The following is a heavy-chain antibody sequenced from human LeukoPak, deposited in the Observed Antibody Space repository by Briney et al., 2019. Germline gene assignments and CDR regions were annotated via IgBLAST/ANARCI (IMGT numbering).Heavy chain of an antibody. CDR3: ARVSRITIFGVVIQENYYYMDV. D-gene: IGHD3-3*01. CDR2: ISAYNGNT. Sequence: PGASVKVSCKASGYTFTSYGISWVRQAPGQGLEWMGWISAYNGNTNYAQKLQGRVTMTTDTSTSTAYMELRSLRSDDTAVYYCARVSRITIFGVVIQENYYYMDVWGKGTTVTVSS. V-gene: IGHV1-18*01. CDR1: GYTFTSYG. J-gene: IGHJ6*03.